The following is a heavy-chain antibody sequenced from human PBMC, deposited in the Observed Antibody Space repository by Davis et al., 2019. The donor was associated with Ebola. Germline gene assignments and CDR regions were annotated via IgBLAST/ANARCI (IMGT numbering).Heavy chain of an antibody. Sequence: GGSLRLSCAASGFTFSGSAMHWVRQASGKGLEWVGRIRNKANSYATAYAASVKGRFTISRDDSKNTAYLQMNSLKTEDTAVYYCTATVTTSDYWGQGTLVTVSS. J-gene: IGHJ4*02. CDR2: IRNKANSYAT. V-gene: IGHV3-73*01. CDR1: GFTFSGSA. CDR3: TATVTTSDY. D-gene: IGHD4-17*01.